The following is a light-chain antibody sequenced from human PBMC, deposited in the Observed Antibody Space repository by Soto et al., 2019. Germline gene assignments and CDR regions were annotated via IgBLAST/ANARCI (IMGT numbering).Light chain of an antibody. CDR1: QSISDW. V-gene: IGKV1-5*03. CDR3: QQYSRDPWT. CDR2: KVS. Sequence: DIQMTQSPSTLSAFVGDRVTITCRASQSISDWLAWYQQKPGYAPKLLIYKVSTLNTGVPSRFSGSGSGTGFTLTISSLQPDDFATYYCQQYSRDPWTFGQGTK. J-gene: IGKJ1*01.